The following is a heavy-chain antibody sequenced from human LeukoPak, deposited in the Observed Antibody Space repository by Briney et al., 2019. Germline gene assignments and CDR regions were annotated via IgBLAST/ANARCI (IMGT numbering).Heavy chain of an antibody. CDR3: VNSSPGGGWLVSGNFDY. CDR2: IYYSGST. V-gene: IGHV4-39*01. Sequence: SETLSLTCTVSGGSISSNNYYWGWIRQPPGKGLEWIGSIYYSGSTYYNPSLKSRVTISVDTSKNRFSLKLSSVTAADTAVYYCVNSSPGGGWLVSGNFDYWGQGTLVTVSS. CDR1: GGSISSNNYY. D-gene: IGHD6-19*01. J-gene: IGHJ4*02.